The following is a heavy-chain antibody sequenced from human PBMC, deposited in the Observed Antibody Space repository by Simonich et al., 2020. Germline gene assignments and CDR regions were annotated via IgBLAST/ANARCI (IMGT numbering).Heavy chain of an antibody. J-gene: IGHJ3*02. CDR1: GYTFTGYY. Sequence: QVQLVQSGAEVKKPGASVKFSCKASGYTFTGYYMHWVRPAPGQGLEWMGRSNPNSGGTNDAKKFQGRVTMTRDTSISTAYMELSRLRSDDTAVYYCARDWYYYDRSGYYSDAFDIWGQGTMVTVSS. CDR3: ARDWYYYDRSGYYSDAFDI. CDR2: SNPNSGGT. D-gene: IGHD3-22*01. V-gene: IGHV1-2*06.